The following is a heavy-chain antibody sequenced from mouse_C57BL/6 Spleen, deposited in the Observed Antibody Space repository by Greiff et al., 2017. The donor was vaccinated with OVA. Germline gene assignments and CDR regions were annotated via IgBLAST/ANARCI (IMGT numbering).Heavy chain of an antibody. D-gene: IGHD2-3*01. V-gene: IGHV5-12*01. J-gene: IGHJ4*01. CDR1: GFTFSDYY. Sequence: EVQLVESGGGLVQPGGSLKLSCAASGFTFSDYYMYWVRQTPEKRLEWVAYISNGGGSTYYPDTVKGRFTISRDNAKNTLYLQMSRLKSEDTAMYYCARQLIYDGYYDYAMDYWGQGTSVTVSS. CDR3: ARQLIYDGYYDYAMDY. CDR2: ISNGGGST.